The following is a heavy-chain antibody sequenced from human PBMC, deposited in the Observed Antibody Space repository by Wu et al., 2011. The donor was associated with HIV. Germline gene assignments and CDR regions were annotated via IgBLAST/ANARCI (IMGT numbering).Heavy chain of an antibody. CDR2: FISISGMA. CDR1: GGTFSTYA. CDR3: ASQYCSGDSCYPYNWFDP. Sequence: QVQLVQSGAEVKKPGSSVRVSCKASGGTFSTYAISWVRQAPGQGFEWMGGFISISGMADYVQKFQGRVTITANKSTSTAYMELSSLTSEDTALYYCASQYCSGDSCYPYNWFDPWGQGTLVTVSS. J-gene: IGHJ5*02. V-gene: IGHV1-69*14. D-gene: IGHD2-15*01.